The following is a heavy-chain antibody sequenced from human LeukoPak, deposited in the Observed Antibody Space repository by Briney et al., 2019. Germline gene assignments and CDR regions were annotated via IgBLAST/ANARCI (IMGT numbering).Heavy chain of an antibody. Sequence: PSQTLSLTCSVSGGSISRSSYYWGWVRQPPGKRLEWIVTIYYSGSTQYNPSLKSRVTISLDTSKNQFSLNLTSVTAADTAVYYCARRAPDSRGWDTRSYYFDYWGQGTLVTVSS. CDR2: IYYSGST. CDR1: GGSISRSSYY. CDR3: ARRAPDSRGWDTRSYYFDY. D-gene: IGHD3-22*01. J-gene: IGHJ4*02. V-gene: IGHV4-39*01.